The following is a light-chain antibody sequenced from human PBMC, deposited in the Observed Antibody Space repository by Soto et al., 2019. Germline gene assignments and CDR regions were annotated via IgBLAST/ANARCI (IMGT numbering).Light chain of an antibody. CDR2: DVS. Sequence: QSALTQPASVSGSPGQSITISCTGTSSDVGGYNSVSWYQQHPGKAPKLMIYDVSNRPSGVSSRFSGSKSGNTASLTISGLQAADEADYYCSSYTSSSTPWVFGGGTKLTVL. CDR1: SSDVGGYNS. V-gene: IGLV2-14*01. CDR3: SSYTSSSTPWV. J-gene: IGLJ2*01.